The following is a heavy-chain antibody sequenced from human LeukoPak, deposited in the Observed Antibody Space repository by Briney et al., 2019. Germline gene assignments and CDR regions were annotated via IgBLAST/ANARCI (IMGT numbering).Heavy chain of an antibody. CDR3: VRSFLLGATMDY. CDR2: IYTSGST. V-gene: IGHV4-59*10. D-gene: IGHD1-26*01. Sequence: PSETLSLTCAVCGGSFSGYYWSWIRQPPGKGLEWIGRIYTSGSTNYNPSLKSRVTISVDTSKNQFSLKVTSVTAADTAVYYCVRSFLLGATMDYWGQGILVTVSS. J-gene: IGHJ4*02. CDR1: GGSFSGYY.